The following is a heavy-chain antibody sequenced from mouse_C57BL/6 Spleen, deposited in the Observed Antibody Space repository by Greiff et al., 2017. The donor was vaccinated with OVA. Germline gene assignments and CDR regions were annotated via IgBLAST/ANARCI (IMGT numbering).Heavy chain of an antibody. CDR1: GYTFTSYW. CDR3: ASYDYDVYYYAMDY. V-gene: IGHV1-64*01. D-gene: IGHD2-4*01. CDR2: IHPNSGST. Sequence: VQLQQSGAELVKPGASVKLSCKASGYTFTSYWMHWVKQRPGQGLEWIGMIHPNSGSTNYNEKFKSKATLTVDKSSSTAYMQLSSLTSEDSAVYYCASYDYDVYYYAMDYWGQGTSVTVSS. J-gene: IGHJ4*01.